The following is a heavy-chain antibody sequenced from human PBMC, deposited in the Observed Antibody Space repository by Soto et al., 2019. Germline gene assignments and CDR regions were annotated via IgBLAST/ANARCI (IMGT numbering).Heavy chain of an antibody. V-gene: IGHV4-31*03. CDR1: GGSISSGGYY. CDR2: IYYSGST. D-gene: IGHD3-22*01. CDR3: ASMLSGYYDSSGYQKTDFFDY. J-gene: IGHJ4*02. Sequence: PSETLSLTCTVSGGSISSGGYYWSWIRQHPGKGLEWIGYIYYSGSTYYNPSLKSRVTISVDTSKNQFSLKLSSVTAADTAVYYCASMLSGYYDSSGYQKTDFFDYWGQGTLVPSPQ.